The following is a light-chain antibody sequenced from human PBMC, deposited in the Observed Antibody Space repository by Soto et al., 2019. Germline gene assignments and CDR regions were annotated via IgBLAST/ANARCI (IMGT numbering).Light chain of an antibody. Sequence: QSALTQPASVSGSPGQSITISCTGTSSDVGGYNYVSWFQQHPGKVPKLMIYDVSNRPSGVSSRFSGSKSGNTASLTISGLQAEDEADYYCSSYASGSTLVIFGGGTKLTVL. CDR2: DVS. CDR1: SSDVGGYNY. V-gene: IGLV2-14*01. CDR3: SSYASGSTLVI. J-gene: IGLJ2*01.